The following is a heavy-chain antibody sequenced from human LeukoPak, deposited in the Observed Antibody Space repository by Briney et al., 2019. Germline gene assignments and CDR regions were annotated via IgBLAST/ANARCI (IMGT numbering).Heavy chain of an antibody. CDR1: GGSISSYY. CDR3: ARGRLIGAPDERYYLDY. J-gene: IGHJ4*02. V-gene: IGHV4-59*01. D-gene: IGHD2-2*01. Sequence: SETLSLTCTVSGGSISSYYWSWIRQPPGKGLEWIGYIYYSGSTNYNPSLKSRVTISVDTSKNQFSLKLSSVTAADTAVYYCARGRLIGAPDERYYLDYWGQGTLVTVSS. CDR2: IYYSGST.